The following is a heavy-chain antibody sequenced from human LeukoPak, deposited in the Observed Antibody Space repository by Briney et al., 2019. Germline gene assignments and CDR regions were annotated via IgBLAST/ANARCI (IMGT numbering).Heavy chain of an antibody. CDR3: ARRCVSTSCYLY. J-gene: IGHJ4*02. V-gene: IGHV4-4*02. CDR2: IYSTGST. CDR1: GGSISSSNW. D-gene: IGHD2-2*01. Sequence: SGTLSPTCAVSGGSISSSNWWSWVRQPPGKGLEWIGNIYSTGSTYYTPSLKSRVTISVDTSKNQFSLKLSSVTAADTAVYYCARRCVSTSCYLYWGQGILVTVSS.